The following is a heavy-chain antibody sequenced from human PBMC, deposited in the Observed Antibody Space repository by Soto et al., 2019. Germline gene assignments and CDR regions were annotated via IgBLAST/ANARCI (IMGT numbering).Heavy chain of an antibody. CDR2: IRPSGDGP. D-gene: IGHD3-10*01. CDR1: GHTVTNYY. J-gene: IGHJ6*02. V-gene: IGHV1-46*01. CDR3: ASMDYSYYYGMDV. Sequence: GASVKVSCKASGHTVTNYYMHLVRQSTGQVLEWMGVIRPSGDGPTFAQKFQGPVTMTRDTSTSTVYMELSSLRFEDTAVYYCASMDYSYYYGMDVWGQGIMVTVSS.